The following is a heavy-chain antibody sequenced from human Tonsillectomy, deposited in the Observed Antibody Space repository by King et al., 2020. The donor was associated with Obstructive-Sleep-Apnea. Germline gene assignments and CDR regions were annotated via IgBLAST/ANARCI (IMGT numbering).Heavy chain of an antibody. J-gene: IGHJ4*02. CDR1: GYTFTGYY. Sequence: VQLVESGAEVKKPGASGKVSCKSSGYTFTGYYIHWVQRAPGQGLEWMGWFRPNSGAPKYAQKFQYRVTMTMDTSISTAYMDLSRLRSDDTAIYYCARDMSAYDSTSPAYWGQGTLVTVSS. CDR3: ARDMSAYDSTSPAY. V-gene: IGHV1-2*02. D-gene: IGHD3-10*01. CDR2: FRPNSGAP.